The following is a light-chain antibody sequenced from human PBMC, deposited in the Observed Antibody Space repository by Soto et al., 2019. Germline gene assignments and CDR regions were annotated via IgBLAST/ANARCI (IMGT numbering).Light chain of an antibody. CDR3: NSYTNSDTPVL. CDR2: EVS. J-gene: IGLJ2*01. V-gene: IGLV2-14*01. Sequence: QSVLTQPASVSGSPGQSITISCTGTSSDVGAYNYVSWYQQHPGKAPKLIMYEVSNRPSGVSNRFSGSKSVNTASLTISGRQAEDEADYYCNSYTNSDTPVLFGGGTKLTVL. CDR1: SSDVGAYNY.